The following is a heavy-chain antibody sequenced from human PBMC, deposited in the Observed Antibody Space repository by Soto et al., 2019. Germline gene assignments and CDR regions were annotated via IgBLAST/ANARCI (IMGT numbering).Heavy chain of an antibody. Sequence: EVQLLESGGGLVQPGGSLRLSCAASGFTFSSYAISWVRQAPGKGLEWVSAISRSGGSTYYADSVKGRFTISRDNSKNTLYLQMNSLRAEDTAVYYCAKAKYYYDSSGYYYFDYWGQGTLVTVSS. V-gene: IGHV3-23*01. D-gene: IGHD3-22*01. CDR3: AKAKYYYDSSGYYYFDY. J-gene: IGHJ4*02. CDR1: GFTFSSYA. CDR2: ISRSGGST.